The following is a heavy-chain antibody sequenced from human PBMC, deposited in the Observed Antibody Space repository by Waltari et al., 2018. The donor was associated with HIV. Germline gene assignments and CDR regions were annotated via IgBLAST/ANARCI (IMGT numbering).Heavy chain of an antibody. CDR2: TRNKANSYTT. V-gene: IGHV3-72*01. CDR3: ARSSMQTYYYGSGSYYFDY. J-gene: IGHJ4*02. Sequence: EVQLVESGGGLVQPGGSLRLSCAASGFTFSDHYMDWVRQAPGKGLEWVGRTRNKANSYTTEYAASVKGRFTISRDDSKNSLYLQMNSLKTEDTAVYYCARSSMQTYYYGSGSYYFDYWGQGTLVTVSS. D-gene: IGHD3-10*01. CDR1: GFTFSDHY.